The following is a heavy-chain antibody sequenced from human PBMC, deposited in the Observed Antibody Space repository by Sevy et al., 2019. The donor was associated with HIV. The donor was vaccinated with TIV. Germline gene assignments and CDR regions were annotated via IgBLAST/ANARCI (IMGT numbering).Heavy chain of an antibody. Sequence: GGSQRLSCAASGFSFSSYWMHWVRQAPGKGLEWVANIKQDESEKYYAASVKGRFTISRDNAKNSVYLQMNSLRPEDTAIYYCARGNNGSFDYWGQGTLVTVSS. CDR1: GFSFSSYW. CDR2: IKQDESEK. V-gene: IGHV3-7*03. CDR3: ARGNNGSFDY. D-gene: IGHD3-10*01. J-gene: IGHJ4*02.